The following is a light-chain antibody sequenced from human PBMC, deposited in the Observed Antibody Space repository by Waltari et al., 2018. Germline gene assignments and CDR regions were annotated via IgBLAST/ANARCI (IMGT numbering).Light chain of an antibody. J-gene: IGKJ1*01. CDR2: KAS. CDR1: QSINSW. CDR3: LQYNTNPRT. Sequence: DIQITRSPSSLSASVGDTVTITCRASQSINSWLDWYQQKPGKAPKLLSYKASNLQSGVPSRFSGSGSGTHFTLTISSLQPEDFATFYCLQYNTNPRTFGQGTKVEIK. V-gene: IGKV1-5*03.